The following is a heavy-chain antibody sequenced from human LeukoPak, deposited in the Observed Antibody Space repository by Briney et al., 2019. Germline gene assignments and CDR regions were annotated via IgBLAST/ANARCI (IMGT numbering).Heavy chain of an antibody. CDR1: GYTFTGYY. J-gene: IGHJ5*02. CDR2: MNPNSGNT. CDR3: ARAPGEQQPTTRWFDP. Sequence: GASVKVSCKASGYTFTGYYMHWVRQAPGQGLEWMGWMNPNSGNTGYAQKFQGRVTITRNTSISTAYMELSSLRSEDTAVYYCARAPGEQQPTTRWFDPWGQGTLVTVSS. D-gene: IGHD6-13*01. V-gene: IGHV1-8*03.